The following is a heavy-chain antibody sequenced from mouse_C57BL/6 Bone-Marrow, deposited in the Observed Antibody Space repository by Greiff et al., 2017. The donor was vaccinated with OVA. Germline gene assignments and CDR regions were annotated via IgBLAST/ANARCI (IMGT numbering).Heavy chain of an antibody. J-gene: IGHJ2*01. CDR3: ARGGPPHYFDY. V-gene: IGHV1-55*01. D-gene: IGHD3-3*01. CDR2: IYPGSGST. CDR1: GYTFTSYW. Sequence: VQLQQPGAELVKPGASVKMSCKASGYTFTSYWITWVKQRPGQGLEWIGDIYPGSGSTNYNEKFKSKATLTVETSSSTAYMQLSSLTSEDSAVYYCARGGPPHYFDYWGQGTTLTVSS.